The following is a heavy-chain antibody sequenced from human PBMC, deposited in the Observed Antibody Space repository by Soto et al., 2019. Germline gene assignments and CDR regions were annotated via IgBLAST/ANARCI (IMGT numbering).Heavy chain of an antibody. CDR1: GFSFCSYA. CDR2: ISGSGGST. J-gene: IGHJ4*02. CDR3: AKDARKKGRDGYNPCDY. D-gene: IGHD5-12*01. V-gene: IGHV3-23*01. Sequence: PGGSMRLACAASGFSFCSYAMSWVRQAPGKGLEWVSAISGSGGSTYYADSGKGRFTISRDNSKNTLYLQMNSLRAEDTAVYYCAKDARKKGRDGYNPCDYWGQGTLVTVSS.